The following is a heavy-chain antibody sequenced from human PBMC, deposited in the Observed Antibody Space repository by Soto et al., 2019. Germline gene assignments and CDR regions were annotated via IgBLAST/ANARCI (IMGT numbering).Heavy chain of an antibody. CDR2: LHHSGDT. CDR1: GASIGSGSYS. D-gene: IGHD3-10*01. V-gene: IGHV4-30-2*01. Sequence: QLQLQESGSGLVRPSQTLSLTCTVSGASIGSGSYSWNWIRQPPGKGLEWIGYLHHSGDTYFNPSLRRRVSISVDRSNNQFSLKLISVPAAYTAVYYCARFPLWFGELDYWGQGALVTVSS. CDR3: ARFPLWFGELDY. J-gene: IGHJ4*02.